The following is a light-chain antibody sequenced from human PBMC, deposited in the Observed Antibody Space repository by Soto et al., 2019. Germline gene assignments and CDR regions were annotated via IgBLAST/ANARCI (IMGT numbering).Light chain of an antibody. CDR2: KAS. J-gene: IGKJ1*01. Sequence: DIQMTQSPSTLSASVGDRVTITCRASQSISSWWAWYQQRPGKAPKLLIYKASSLESGVPSRFSGSGSGTEFTLTISSLQPDDFATYYCQQYNNYLWTFGQGTKVEIK. CDR3: QQYNNYLWT. V-gene: IGKV1-5*03. CDR1: QSISSW.